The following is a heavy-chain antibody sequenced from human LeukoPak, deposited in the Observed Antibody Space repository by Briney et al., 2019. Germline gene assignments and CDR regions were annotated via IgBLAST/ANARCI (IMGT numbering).Heavy chain of an antibody. CDR1: GFTFSSYA. CDR3: AKDERVYGTNAGTLLDY. CDR2: INTSGSST. V-gene: IGHV3-23*01. Sequence: GGSLRLSCAASGFTFSSYAMNWVRQAPGKGLEWVSTINTSGSSTYYADSVKGRFTISRDNSKNTLYLQMNSLRPEDTALYYCAKDERVYGTNAGTLLDYWGQGTLVSVSS. D-gene: IGHD4/OR15-4a*01. J-gene: IGHJ4*02.